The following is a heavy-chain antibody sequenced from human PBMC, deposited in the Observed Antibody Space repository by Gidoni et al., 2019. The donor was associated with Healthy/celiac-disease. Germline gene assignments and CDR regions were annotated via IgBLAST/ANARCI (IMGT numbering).Heavy chain of an antibody. D-gene: IGHD5-18*01. CDR3: ARRVYSYCYVDY. J-gene: IGHJ4*02. CDR2: IYYSVST. Sequence: QLQLQESGPGLVKPSDTLSLTCPVSGCSTRSSSYYLGWIRKPTGKGLEWFGSIYYSVSTYYNPSLKSRVTISVDTSKNQFSLKLSSVTAADTALYYCARRVYSYCYVDYWCQGTLVTVSS. CDR1: GCSTRSSSYY. V-gene: IGHV4-39*01.